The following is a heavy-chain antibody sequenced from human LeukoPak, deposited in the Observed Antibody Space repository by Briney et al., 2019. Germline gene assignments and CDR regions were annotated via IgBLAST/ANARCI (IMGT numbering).Heavy chain of an antibody. CDR2: IYYSGST. V-gene: IGHV4-39*01. J-gene: IGHJ4*02. Sequence: SESLSLTCTVSGGSISSSSYYWGWIRQPPGKGLEWIGSIYYSGSTYYNPSLKSRVTISVDTSKNQFSLKLSSVTAIDMPEYYCPRRRVSNTVRGDRGGFDYWGQGPLVTVSS. CDR1: GGSISSSSYY. CDR3: PRRRVSNTVRGDRGGFDY. D-gene: IGHD3-10*01.